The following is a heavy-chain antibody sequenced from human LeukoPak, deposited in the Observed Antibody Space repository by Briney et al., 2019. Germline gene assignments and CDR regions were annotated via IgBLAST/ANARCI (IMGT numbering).Heavy chain of an antibody. V-gene: IGHV3-30*04. D-gene: IGHD6-13*01. CDR3: ARDQHQLADY. CDR1: GFTFSNYA. Sequence: PGTSLRLSCAASGFTFSNYAMHWVRQAPGKGLEWVAVLSDDASNIYYTDSVKGRFTISRDNSKNTLYLQMNSLRAEDTAVYYCARDQHQLADYWGQGTLVTVSS. CDR2: LSDDASNI. J-gene: IGHJ4*02.